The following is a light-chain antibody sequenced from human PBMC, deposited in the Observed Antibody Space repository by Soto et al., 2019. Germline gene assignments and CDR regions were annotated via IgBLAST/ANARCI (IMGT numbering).Light chain of an antibody. CDR1: SSNIGSNT. CDR3: AAWDDSLSGPV. Sequence: QSVLTQPPSASGTPGQRVTISCCGSSSNIGSNTVNWYQQIPGTAPKLLIYSNNQRPSGVPDRFSGPKSGTSASLAISGLQSEDEADYYCAAWDDSLSGPVFGGGTQLTVL. CDR2: SNN. J-gene: IGLJ7*01. V-gene: IGLV1-44*01.